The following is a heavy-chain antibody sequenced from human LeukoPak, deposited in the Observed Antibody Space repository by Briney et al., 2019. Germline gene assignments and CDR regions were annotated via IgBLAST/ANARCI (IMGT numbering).Heavy chain of an antibody. V-gene: IGHV3-64*01. Sequence: GGSLRLSCAASGFTFSTYAMHWVRQPPGKGLEYVAAINDNGGITHYTNSVKGRFTVSRDNSKDTLYLQMDSLRVEDMAVYYCARDTDYYGSGTLGYLDYWGQGTLVTVSA. J-gene: IGHJ4*02. CDR1: GFTFSTYA. CDR2: INDNGGIT. D-gene: IGHD3-10*01. CDR3: ARDTDYYGSGTLGYLDY.